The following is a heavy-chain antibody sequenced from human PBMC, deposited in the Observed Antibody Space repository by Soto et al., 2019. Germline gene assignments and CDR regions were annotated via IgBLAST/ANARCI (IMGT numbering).Heavy chain of an antibody. Sequence: QVQLQQWGAGLLKPSETLSLTCAVYGGSFSGYYWSWIRQPPGKGLEWIGEINHSGSTNYNPSLKSRVTISVDTSKNQFSLKLSSVTAADTAVYYCARGITPYCSSTSCYFYYYYMDVWRKGTTVTVSS. V-gene: IGHV4-34*01. J-gene: IGHJ6*03. CDR1: GGSFSGYY. CDR3: ARGITPYCSSTSCYFYYYYMDV. CDR2: INHSGST. D-gene: IGHD2-2*01.